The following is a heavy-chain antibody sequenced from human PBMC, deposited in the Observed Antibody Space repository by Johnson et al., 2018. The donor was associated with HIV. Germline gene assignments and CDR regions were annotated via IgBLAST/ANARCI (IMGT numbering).Heavy chain of an antibody. J-gene: IGHJ3*02. V-gene: IGHV3-30-3*01. CDR2: ISYDGSNK. CDR1: GFTFSSYA. D-gene: IGHD5-12*01. Sequence: QVQLVESGGGVVQPGRSLRLSCAASGFTFSSYAMHWVRQAPGKGLEWVAVISYDGSNKYYADSVKGRFNLSRDSSKNTLYLQMNSLRAEDTAVYYCARVGVSGYDLAAFDIWGQGTMVTVSS. CDR3: ARVGVSGYDLAAFDI.